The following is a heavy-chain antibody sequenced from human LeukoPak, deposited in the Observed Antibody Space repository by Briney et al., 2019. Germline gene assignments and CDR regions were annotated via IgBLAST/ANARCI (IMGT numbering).Heavy chain of an antibody. Sequence: GGSLRLSCAASECSVGHNYMTWVRKAPGRGLEWVSLIYSDGSPYYADSVKGRFTISRDNSKNTLYLQMNSLRAEDTAVYYCAKDREGYDFWSGYYSFDYWGQGTLVTVSS. CDR1: ECSVGHNY. J-gene: IGHJ4*02. V-gene: IGHV3-66*01. CDR3: AKDREGYDFWSGYYSFDY. D-gene: IGHD3-3*01. CDR2: IYSDGSP.